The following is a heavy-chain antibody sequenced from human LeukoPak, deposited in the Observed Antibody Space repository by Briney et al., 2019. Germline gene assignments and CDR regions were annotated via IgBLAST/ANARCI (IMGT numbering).Heavy chain of an antibody. V-gene: IGHV4-39*07. CDR1: GGSISSSSYY. D-gene: IGHD3-10*01. Sequence: SETLSLTCTASGGSISSSSYYWGWIRQPPGKGLEWIGSIYHSGSTYYNPSLKSRVTISVDTSSSQFSLKLTSVTAADTAVYYCVAWFGDYNNWFDPWGQGTLVTVSS. CDR2: IYHSGST. J-gene: IGHJ5*02. CDR3: VAWFGDYNNWFDP.